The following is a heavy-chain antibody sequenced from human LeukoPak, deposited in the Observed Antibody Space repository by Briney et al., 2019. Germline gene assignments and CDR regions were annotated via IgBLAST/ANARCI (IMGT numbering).Heavy chain of an antibody. Sequence: SETLSLTCTVSGGSISSYYWSWIRQPPGKGLEWIGYIYYSGSTNYNPSLKSRVTISVDTSKNQFSLKLSSVTAADTAVYYCARGDCSGGSCYPYYYYGMDVWGQGTTVTVSS. J-gene: IGHJ6*02. CDR1: GGSISSYY. CDR2: IYYSGST. D-gene: IGHD2-15*01. CDR3: ARGDCSGGSCYPYYYYGMDV. V-gene: IGHV4-59*01.